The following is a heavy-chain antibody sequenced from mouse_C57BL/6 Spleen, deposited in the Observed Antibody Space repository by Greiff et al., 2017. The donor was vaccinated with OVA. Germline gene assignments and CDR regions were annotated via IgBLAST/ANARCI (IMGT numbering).Heavy chain of an antibody. Sequence: EVQLVESGGGLVQPGGSLKLSCAASGFTFSDYYMYWVRQTPEKRLEWVAYISNGGGSTYYPDTVKGRFTISRDNAKNTLYLQMSRLKSEDTAMYYCARLAFGYFDYWGQGTTLTVSS. CDR1: GFTFSDYY. V-gene: IGHV5-12*01. CDR2: ISNGGGST. J-gene: IGHJ2*01. CDR3: ARLAFGYFDY.